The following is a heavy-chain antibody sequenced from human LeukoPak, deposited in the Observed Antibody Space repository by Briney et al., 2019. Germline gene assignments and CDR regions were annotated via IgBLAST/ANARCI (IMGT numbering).Heavy chain of an antibody. Sequence: GGSLRLSCAASGFTFSSYWMIWVRQAPGKGLEWVANIQQDGSEKYYVDSVKGRFTISRDNAKNSLYLQMNSLRAEDTAMYYCAKGRINGDYVAEFDYWGQGTLVTVSS. J-gene: IGHJ4*02. V-gene: IGHV3-7*02. CDR3: AKGRINGDYVAEFDY. CDR2: IQQDGSEK. D-gene: IGHD4-17*01. CDR1: GFTFSSYW.